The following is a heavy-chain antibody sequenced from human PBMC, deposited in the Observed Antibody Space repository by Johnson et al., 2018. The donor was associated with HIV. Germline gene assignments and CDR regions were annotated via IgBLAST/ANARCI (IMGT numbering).Heavy chain of an antibody. CDR3: AREALPRGLQSSVGGAFDI. CDR1: GFTFSSYA. J-gene: IGHJ3*02. V-gene: IGHV3-23*04. D-gene: IGHD4-23*01. CDR2: ISGSGGST. Sequence: EVHLVESGGGLVQPGGSLRLSCAASGFTFSSYAMSWVRQAPGKGLEWVSAISGSGGSTYYADSVKGRFPISRDNSKNTVYLQMNSLRAEDTAVYYCAREALPRGLQSSVGGAFDIWGQGTMVTVSS.